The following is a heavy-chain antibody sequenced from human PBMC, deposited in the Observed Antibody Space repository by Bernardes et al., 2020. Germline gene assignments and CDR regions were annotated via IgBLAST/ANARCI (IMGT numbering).Heavy chain of an antibody. J-gene: IGHJ4*02. Sequence: GGSLRLSCAASGFTFSNFAMSWVRKAPGKGLDWVSVISCSAGSTYDADSVKGRFTISRDNSKNTLFLQMNSLRVEDTAVYYCAKGVSRLLASYDCWGQGTLVTVSS. CDR3: AKGVSRLLASYDC. CDR2: ISCSAGST. CDR1: GFTFSNFA. D-gene: IGHD2-15*01. V-gene: IGHV3-23*01.